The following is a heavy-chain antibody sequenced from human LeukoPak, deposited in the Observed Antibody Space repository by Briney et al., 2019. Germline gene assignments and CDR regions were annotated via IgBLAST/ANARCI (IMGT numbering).Heavy chain of an antibody. CDR3: ARDRGYYYSDAFDI. V-gene: IGHV3-9*01. CDR1: GFTFDDYA. CDR2: ISWNSGSI. Sequence: GGSLRLSCAASGFTFDDYAMHWVRQAPGKGLEWVSGISWNSGSIGYADSVKGRFTISRDNAKNSLYLQMNSLRAEDTAVYYCARDRGYYYSDAFDIWGQGTMVTVSS. D-gene: IGHD3-22*01. J-gene: IGHJ3*02.